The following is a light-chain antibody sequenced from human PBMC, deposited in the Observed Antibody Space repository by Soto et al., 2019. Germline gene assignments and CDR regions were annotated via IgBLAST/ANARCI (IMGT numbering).Light chain of an antibody. V-gene: IGKV1-39*01. CDR2: AAS. CDR3: QQSYNSPPLT. Sequence: DILLTQSPPSLSASVGDRVTITCRASQNIDMYLSWYQQKPGRAPKLLIYAASTLQSGVPSRFSGSGSGTHFSLTISGLQPEDFATYFCQQSYNSPPLTFGAGTKVDIK. J-gene: IGKJ4*01. CDR1: QNIDMY.